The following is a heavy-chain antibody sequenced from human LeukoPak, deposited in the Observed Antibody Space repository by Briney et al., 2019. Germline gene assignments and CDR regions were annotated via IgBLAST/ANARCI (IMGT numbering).Heavy chain of an antibody. CDR3: AKAKGGGPSCLDY. D-gene: IGHD3-16*01. CDR1: GFTFSSYG. Sequence: GGSLRLSCAASGFTFSSYGMHWVRQAPGKGLEWVSGISGSGASAYYADSVKGRFTISRDNSKNTLYLQMNSLRAEDTAVYYCAKAKGGGPSCLDYWGQGALVTVSS. CDR2: ISGSGASA. J-gene: IGHJ4*02. V-gene: IGHV3-23*01.